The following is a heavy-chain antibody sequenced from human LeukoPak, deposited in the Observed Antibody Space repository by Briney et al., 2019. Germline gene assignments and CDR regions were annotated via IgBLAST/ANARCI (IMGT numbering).Heavy chain of an antibody. Sequence: PGGSLRLSCAASGFSFSSYSMNWVRLAPGKGLEWVSSISTSSNYIYCADSMKGRFTISRDNAKNSLYLQMNSLRAEDTAVYYCAREDSSGWYKFDYWGQGTLVTVSS. CDR3: AREDSSGWYKFDY. J-gene: IGHJ4*02. V-gene: IGHV3-21*01. D-gene: IGHD6-19*01. CDR2: ISTSSNYI. CDR1: GFSFSSYS.